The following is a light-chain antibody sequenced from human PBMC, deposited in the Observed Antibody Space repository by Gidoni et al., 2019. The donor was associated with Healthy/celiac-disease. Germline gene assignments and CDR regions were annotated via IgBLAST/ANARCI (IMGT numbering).Light chain of an antibody. CDR1: QSISSW. CDR3: QQYNSYGT. V-gene: IGKV1-5*03. J-gene: IGKJ1*01. Sequence: DIQMTQSPSTLSASVGDRVTITCRASQSISSWLAWDQQKPGKDPKLLIYKASSLESGVPSRFSGSGSGTEFTLTISSLQPDEFATYYCQQYNSYGTFGQGTKVEIK. CDR2: KAS.